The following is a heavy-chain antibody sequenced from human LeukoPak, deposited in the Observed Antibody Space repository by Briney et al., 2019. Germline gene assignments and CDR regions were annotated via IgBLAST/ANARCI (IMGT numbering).Heavy chain of an antibody. CDR2: INRMSGAA. D-gene: IGHD5-12*01. Sequence: SVKVSCRSSGGTVSSYAISWVRQAPGQGLEWLGGINRMSGAANYAQKFQGRVTLSVDKSTSTVYMELRSLRSDDTAVYYCASSYVATFDFWGQGTPVSVSS. V-gene: IGHV1-69*06. CDR1: GGTVSSYA. J-gene: IGHJ4*02. CDR3: ASSYVATFDF.